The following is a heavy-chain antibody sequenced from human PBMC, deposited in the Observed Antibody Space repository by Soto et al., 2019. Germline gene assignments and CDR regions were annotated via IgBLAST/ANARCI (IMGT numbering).Heavy chain of an antibody. J-gene: IGHJ6*03. CDR3: ARWLPYYYYYYMDV. D-gene: IGHD5-12*01. V-gene: IGHV3-74*01. CDR1: GFTFSSYL. Sequence: GGSLRLSCAASGFTFSSYLRHWVRQAPGKGLVWVSRINSDGSSTSYADSVKGRFTISRDNAKNTLYLQMNSLRAEDTAVYYCARWLPYYYYYYMDVWGKGTTVTVSS. CDR2: INSDGSST.